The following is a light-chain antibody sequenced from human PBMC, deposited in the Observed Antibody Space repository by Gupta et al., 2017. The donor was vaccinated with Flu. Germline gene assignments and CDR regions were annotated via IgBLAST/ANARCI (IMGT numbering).Light chain of an antibody. CDR3: SSYTSSSTRV. CDR1: SSDVGGYNY. Sequence: QSALTQPASVSGSPGQSITISCTGTSSDVGGYNYVSWYQQHPGKAPKLMIYEVSNRPAGVSNRFAGTKAGTTASTTISGLEGEDEAYYYCSSYTSSSTRVFGGGTKLTVL. CDR2: EVS. J-gene: IGLJ2*01. V-gene: IGLV2-14*01.